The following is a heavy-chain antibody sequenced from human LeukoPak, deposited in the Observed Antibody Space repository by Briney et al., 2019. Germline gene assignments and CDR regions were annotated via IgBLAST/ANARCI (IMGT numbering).Heavy chain of an antibody. V-gene: IGHV3-7*03. CDR2: IKQDGSEK. D-gene: IGHD3-10*01. CDR1: GFTFSSYW. Sequence: GGSLRLSCAASGFTFSSYWMSWVRQAPGKGLEWVANIKQDGSEKYYIDSVKGRFTISRDNAKNSLYLQMNSLRSEDTAVYYCTLRIGITMVRGVIITGNWFDPWGQGTQVTVSS. CDR3: TLRIGITMVRGVIITGNWFDP. J-gene: IGHJ5*02.